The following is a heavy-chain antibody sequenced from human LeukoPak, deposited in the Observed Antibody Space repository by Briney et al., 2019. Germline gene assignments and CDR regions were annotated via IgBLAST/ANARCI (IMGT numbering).Heavy chain of an antibody. V-gene: IGHV3-64*01. CDR2: ISGDGGST. D-gene: IGHD2-2*02. J-gene: IGHJ1*01. Sequence: GGSLRLSCAASGFTFNSSAMHWVRQAPGKGLEYVSAISGDGGSTYYANSVKGRFTISRDNSKNTLYLQMSSLRAEDMAVYYCARVYCSSTSCYTQYFHGGSQGTLLTVSA. CDR1: GFTFNSSA. CDR3: ARVYCSSTSCYTQYFHG.